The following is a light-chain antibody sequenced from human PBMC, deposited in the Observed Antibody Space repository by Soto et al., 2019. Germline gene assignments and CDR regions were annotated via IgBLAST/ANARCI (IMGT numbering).Light chain of an antibody. J-gene: IGKJ2*01. CDR3: QQYNHYAPYT. CDR2: EAS. Sequence: MTQSPSPLSASVGDRVTITCRASQPISKWLAWYQQRPGKAPKLLIYEASNLETGAPSRFSGSGSGTEFTLTISSLQPDDFATYYCQQYNHYAPYTFGPGTKVEIK. V-gene: IGKV1-5*03. CDR1: QPISKW.